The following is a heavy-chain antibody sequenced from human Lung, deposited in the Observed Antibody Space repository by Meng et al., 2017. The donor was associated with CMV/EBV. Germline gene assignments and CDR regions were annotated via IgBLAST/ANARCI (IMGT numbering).Heavy chain of an antibody. J-gene: IGHJ6*02. V-gene: IGHV1-69*10. CDR3: ARSRVLSSSPSRRPTYGMDV. Sequence: SVKVSCXASGCTSSSYGISWVRQAPGQGLEWMGGIIPILGRANYGQKFQGRVTITADKSTSTAHMELSSLRSEDTAVYYCARSRVLSSSPSRRPTYGMDVWGQGTTVTVSS. CDR2: IIPILGRA. D-gene: IGHD2-2*01. CDR1: GCTSSSYG.